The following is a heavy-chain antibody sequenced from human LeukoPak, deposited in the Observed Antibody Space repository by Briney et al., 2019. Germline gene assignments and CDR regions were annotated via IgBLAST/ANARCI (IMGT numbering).Heavy chain of an antibody. CDR2: ISGGGSNT. Sequence: GGSLRLSCAASGFTFSSYAMSWVRQAPGKGLEWVSAISGGGSNTYYADSVQGRFTISRDNSKNTLYLQMNSLRAEDTAVYYCAKGAIIVAQTYDYWGQEPWSPSPQ. D-gene: IGHD3-22*01. J-gene: IGHJ4*01. V-gene: IGHV3-23*01. CDR1: GFTFSSYA. CDR3: AKGAIIVAQTYDY.